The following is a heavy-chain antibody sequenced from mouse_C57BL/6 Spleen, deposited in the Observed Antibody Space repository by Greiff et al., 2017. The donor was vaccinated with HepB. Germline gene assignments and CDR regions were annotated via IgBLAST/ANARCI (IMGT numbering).Heavy chain of an antibody. Sequence: QVQLQQPGAELVKPGASVKLSCKASGYTFTSYWMQWVKQRPGQGLEWIGEIDPSDSYTNYNQKFKGKATLTVDTSSSTASMQLSSLPSEDSAVYYCAKGGYGRAWFAYWGQGTLVTVSA. V-gene: IGHV1-50*01. D-gene: IGHD1-1*01. CDR2: IDPSDSYT. CDR3: AKGGYGRAWFAY. J-gene: IGHJ3*01. CDR1: GYTFTSYW.